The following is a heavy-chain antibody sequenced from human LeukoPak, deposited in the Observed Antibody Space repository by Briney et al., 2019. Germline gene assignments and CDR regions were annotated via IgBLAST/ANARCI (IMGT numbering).Heavy chain of an antibody. CDR2: IWFDGSQE. J-gene: IGHJ4*02. CDR1: GYTFTDHG. CDR3: ARDLAAARLDF. V-gene: IGHV3-33*01. D-gene: IGHD6-6*01. Sequence: PGTPLRLSCAASGYTFTDHGMHWVRQAPGKGLEWVADIWFDGSQEYYADTVKGRFTISRDISKSILYLQMNSLRAEDTGVYYCARDLAAARLDFRGQGTLVTVSS.